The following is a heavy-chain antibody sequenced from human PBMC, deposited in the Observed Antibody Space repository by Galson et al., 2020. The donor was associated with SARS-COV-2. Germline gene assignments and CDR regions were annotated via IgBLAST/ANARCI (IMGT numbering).Heavy chain of an antibody. CDR1: GGTFSSYA. CDR3: ARGGWSGYDRYYYGMDV. D-gene: IGHD5-12*01. J-gene: IGHJ6*02. V-gene: IGHV1-69*13. CDR2: IIPIFGTA. Sequence: SVKVSCKASGGTFSSYAISWVRQAPGQGLEWMGGIIPIFGTANYAQQFQGRVTITADESTSTAYMELSSLRSEDTAVYYCARGGWSGYDRYYYGMDVWGQGTTVTVSS.